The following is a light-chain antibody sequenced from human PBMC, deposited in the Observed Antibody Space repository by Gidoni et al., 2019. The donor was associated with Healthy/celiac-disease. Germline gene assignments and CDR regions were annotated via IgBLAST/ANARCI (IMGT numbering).Light chain of an antibody. CDR1: QDISNY. V-gene: IGKV1-33*01. CDR2: DAS. CDR3: QQYDNLPVT. J-gene: IGKJ3*01. Sequence: DILMTQSPSSLSASVGDRVTITCQASQDISNYLNWYQQKPGKAPKLLIYDASNLETGVPSRFSGSGAGTDFTFTISSLQPEDIATYYCQQYDNLPVTFXPXTKVDIK.